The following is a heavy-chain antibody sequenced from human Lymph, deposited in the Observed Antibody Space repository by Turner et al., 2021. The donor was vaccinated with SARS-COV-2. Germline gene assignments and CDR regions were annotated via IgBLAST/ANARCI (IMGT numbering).Heavy chain of an antibody. CDR1: GFTFSSYA. CDR2: ISSSGGST. V-gene: IGHV3-23*01. CDR3: AKDPNWYVLSAVDY. D-gene: IGHD1-1*01. Sequence: VQLLESGGGLVQPGGSLRPPFAASGFTFSSYAMSWVGQAAGKGLEWGSAISSSGGSTYYADAVKGRFTISRDNSKNKLYLQMNSLRAEDTAVYYCAKDPNWYVLSAVDYWGQGTLVTVSS. J-gene: IGHJ4*02.